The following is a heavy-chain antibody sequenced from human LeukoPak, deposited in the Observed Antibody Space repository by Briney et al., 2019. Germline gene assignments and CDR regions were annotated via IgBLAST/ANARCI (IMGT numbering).Heavy chain of an antibody. Sequence: SETLSLTCTVSGGSISSSSYYWGWIRQPPGKGLEWIGSIYYSGSTYYNPSLKSRVTISVDTSKNQFSLKLSSVTAADTAVYYCARPYYGAGGYYTYFDYWGQGTLVTVSS. D-gene: IGHD3-10*01. J-gene: IGHJ4*02. CDR1: GGSISSSSYY. V-gene: IGHV4-39*01. CDR3: ARPYYGAGGYYTYFDY. CDR2: IYYSGST.